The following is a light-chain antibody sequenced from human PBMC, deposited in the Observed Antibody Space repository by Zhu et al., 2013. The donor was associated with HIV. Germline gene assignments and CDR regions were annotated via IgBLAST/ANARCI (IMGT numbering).Light chain of an antibody. CDR3: SSYAGTNNLL. J-gene: IGLJ2*01. CDR2: EVN. Sequence: QSALTQPASVSGSPGQSITISCTGTYSDVGGYNYVSWYQQHPGKAPKLIIYEVNKRPSGVPHRFFGSKSGNTASLTVSGLQSEDEADYYCSSYAGTNNLLFGGGTKLTVL. V-gene: IGLV2-8*01. CDR1: YSDVGGYNY.